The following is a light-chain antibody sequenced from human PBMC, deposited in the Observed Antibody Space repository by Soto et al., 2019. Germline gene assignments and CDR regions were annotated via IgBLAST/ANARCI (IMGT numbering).Light chain of an antibody. V-gene: IGLV2-14*03. CDR3: YSFSRSSGTRYV. CDR1: SSDIGTYNY. J-gene: IGLJ1*01. CDR2: DVS. Sequence: QSALTQPASVSGSPGQSITISCTGTSSDIGTYNYVSWYQQHPGQAPKLMIYDVSNRPSGVSDRFSGSKSGNTASLTISGLQSEDEADYYCYSFSRSSGTRYVFGNGTKLTVL.